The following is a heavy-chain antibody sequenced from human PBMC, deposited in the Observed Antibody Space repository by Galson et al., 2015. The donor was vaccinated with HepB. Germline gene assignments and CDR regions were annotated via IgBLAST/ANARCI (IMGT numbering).Heavy chain of an antibody. CDR3: ARDTPPDGFDI. Sequence: SLRLSCAASGLTFSSYAMHWVRQAPGKGLEWVAVISYDGSNKYYADSVKGRFTISRDNSKNTLYLQMNSLRAEDTAVYYCARDTPPDGFDIWGQGTMVTVSS. V-gene: IGHV3-30-3*01. CDR2: ISYDGSNK. CDR1: GLTFSSYA. J-gene: IGHJ3*02.